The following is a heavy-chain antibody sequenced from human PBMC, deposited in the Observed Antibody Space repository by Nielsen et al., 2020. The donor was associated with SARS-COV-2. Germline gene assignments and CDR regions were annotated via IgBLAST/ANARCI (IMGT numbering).Heavy chain of an antibody. CDR3: VGATTSSFDY. V-gene: IGHV4-34*01. D-gene: IGHD1-26*01. CDR2: INHSGST. Sequence: SETLSLTCTVSGGSISSHYWSWIRQPPGKGLEWIGEINHSGSTNYNPSLKSRVTISVDTSKNQFSLKLSSVTAADTAVYYCVGATTSSFDYWGQGSPVTVSS. J-gene: IGHJ4*02. CDR1: GGSISSHY.